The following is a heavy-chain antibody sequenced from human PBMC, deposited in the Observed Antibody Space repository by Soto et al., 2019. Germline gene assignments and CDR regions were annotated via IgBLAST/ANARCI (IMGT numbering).Heavy chain of an antibody. Sequence: SETLSLTCTVSGGSISSYYWSWIRQPPGKGLEWIGYIYYSGSTNYNPSLKSRATISVDTSKNQFSLKLSSVTAADTAVYYCARDLGYGGYWGQGTLVTSPQ. CDR2: IYYSGST. CDR3: ARDLGYGGY. V-gene: IGHV4-59*01. D-gene: IGHD1-1*01. J-gene: IGHJ4*02. CDR1: GGSISSYY.